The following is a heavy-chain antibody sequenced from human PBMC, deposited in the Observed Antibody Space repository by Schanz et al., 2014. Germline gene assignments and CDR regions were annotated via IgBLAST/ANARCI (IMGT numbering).Heavy chain of an antibody. J-gene: IGHJ3*02. CDR1: GFVFGDYY. V-gene: IGHV3-11*05. CDR2: ISDSGTYT. Sequence: AHLVESGGGLVQPGGSLRLSCAASGFVFGDYYMTWIRQAPGKGLEWLSYISDSGTYTNYADSVKGRFTISRDNSKNTLYLQMNSLRAEDTAVYYCAKGRFGELSAFDIWGQGTMVTVSS. CDR3: AKGRFGELSAFDI. D-gene: IGHD3-10*01.